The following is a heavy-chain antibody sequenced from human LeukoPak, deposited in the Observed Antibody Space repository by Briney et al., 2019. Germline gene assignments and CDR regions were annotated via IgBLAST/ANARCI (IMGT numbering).Heavy chain of an antibody. CDR2: INTNSGGT. V-gene: IGHV1-2*02. Sequence: ASVNVSCKASGYTFTGYYMHWVRQAPGQGLEWMGWINTNSGGTNYAQKFLGRVTMTRDTFISTAYMELSRLRSDDTAVYYCASLGFLRSIMATNDAFDIWGQGTMVTVSS. J-gene: IGHJ3*02. CDR1: GYTFTGYY. D-gene: IGHD5-24*01. CDR3: ASLGFLRSIMATNDAFDI.